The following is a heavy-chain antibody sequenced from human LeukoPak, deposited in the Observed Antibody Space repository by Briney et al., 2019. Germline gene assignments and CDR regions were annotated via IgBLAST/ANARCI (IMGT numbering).Heavy chain of an antibody. D-gene: IGHD5-24*01. V-gene: IGHV1-69*04. J-gene: IGHJ3*02. CDR3: ARVRDGHAFDI. CDR1: GGTFTSYA. Sequence: VASVKVSCKASGGTFTSYAISWVRQAPGQGLEWMGRIIPILGIAKYAQKLQGRVTITADKSTTTAYMELSSLRSEDTAVYYCARVRDGHAFDIWGQGTMVTVSS. CDR2: IIPILGIA.